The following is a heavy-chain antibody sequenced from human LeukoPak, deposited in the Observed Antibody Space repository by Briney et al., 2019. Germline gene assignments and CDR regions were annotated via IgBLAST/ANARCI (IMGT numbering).Heavy chain of an antibody. CDR2: INHSGST. V-gene: IGHV4-34*01. D-gene: IGHD5-18*01. J-gene: IGHJ4*02. CDR1: GGSFSGYY. CDR3: ARGRYSYGY. Sequence: SETLSLTCAVYGGSFSGYYWSWIRQPPRKGLEWIGEINHSGSTNYNPSLKSRVTISVDTSKNQFSLKLSSVTAADTAVYYCARGRYSYGYWGQGTLVTVSS.